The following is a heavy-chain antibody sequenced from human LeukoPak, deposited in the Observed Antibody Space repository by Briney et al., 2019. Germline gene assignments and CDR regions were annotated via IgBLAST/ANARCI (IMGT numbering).Heavy chain of an antibody. CDR3: AKDRLLELPDIYYYNGMDV. V-gene: IGHV3-30*18. CDR1: GFTFSSYG. Sequence: PGGSLRLSCAASGFTFSSYGMHWVRQAPGKGLEWVAVISYDGSNKYYADSVKGRFTISRDNSKNTLYLQMNSLRAEDTAVYYCAKDRLLELPDIYYYNGMDVWGQGTTVTVSS. J-gene: IGHJ6*02. CDR2: ISYDGSNK. D-gene: IGHD1-7*01.